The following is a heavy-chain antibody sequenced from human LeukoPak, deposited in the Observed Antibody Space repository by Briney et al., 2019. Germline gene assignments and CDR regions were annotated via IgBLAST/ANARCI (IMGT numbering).Heavy chain of an antibody. CDR2: IRYDGSNK. D-gene: IGHD3-22*01. V-gene: IGHV3-30*02. J-gene: IGHJ4*02. Sequence: GGSLRLSCAASGFIFSSYGMHWVRQAPGKGLEWVAFIRYDGSNKYHADSVKGRFTISRDNSKNTLYLQMNSLRAEDTAVYYCAKTMSPYYYDSSGFWGQGTLVTVSS. CDR1: GFIFSSYG. CDR3: AKTMSPYYYDSSGF.